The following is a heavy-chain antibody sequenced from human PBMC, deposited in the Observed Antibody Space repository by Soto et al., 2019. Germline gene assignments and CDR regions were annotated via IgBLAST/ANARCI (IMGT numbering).Heavy chain of an antibody. Sequence: PGGSLRLSCAASGFTFSSYAMSWVRQAPGKGLEWVSAISGSGGSTYYADSVKGRFTISRDNSKNTLYLQMNSLRAEDTAVYYCAKQEEVPLFDWLNYSVVRWFDPWGQGTLVTVSS. J-gene: IGHJ5*02. D-gene: IGHD3-9*01. CDR2: ISGSGGST. CDR3: AKQEEVPLFDWLNYSVVRWFDP. CDR1: GFTFSSYA. V-gene: IGHV3-23*01.